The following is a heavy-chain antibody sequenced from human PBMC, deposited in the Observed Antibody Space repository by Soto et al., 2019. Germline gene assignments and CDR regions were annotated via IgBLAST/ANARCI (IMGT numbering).Heavy chain of an antibody. V-gene: IGHV1-18*01. CDR2: ISAYNGNT. CDR1: GYSFTTYG. J-gene: IGHJ6*02. Sequence: QVQLVQSGGEVKKPGASVKVSCKTSGYSFTTYGISWVRLAPGQGLEWMGWISAYNGNTNHAQKLQGRVTMTTDTSTSTAYMELRSLRSDDTAMHYCAREGPAPYYYYGMDVWGQGSTVSVSS. CDR3: AREGPAPYYYYGMDV.